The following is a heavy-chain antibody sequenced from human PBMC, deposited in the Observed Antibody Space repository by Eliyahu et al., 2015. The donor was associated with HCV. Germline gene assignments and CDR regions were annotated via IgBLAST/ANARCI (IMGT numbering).Heavy chain of an antibody. CDR3: AKDDVVVPAAIGGNYYGMDV. J-gene: IGHJ6*02. D-gene: IGHD2-2*01. CDR1: GFTFSSYA. Sequence: EVQLLESGGGLVQPGGSLRLSCAASGFTFSSYAMSWVRQAPGKGLGWVSXISGSGGSTYYADSVKGRFTISRDNSKNTLYLQMNSLRAEDTAVYYCAKDDVVVPAAIGGNYYGMDVWGQGTTVTVSS. V-gene: IGHV3-23*01. CDR2: ISGSGGST.